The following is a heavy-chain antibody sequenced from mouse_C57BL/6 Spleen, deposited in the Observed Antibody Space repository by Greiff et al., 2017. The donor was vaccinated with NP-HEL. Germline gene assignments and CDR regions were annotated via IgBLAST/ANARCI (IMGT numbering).Heavy chain of an antibody. D-gene: IGHD1-1*01. J-gene: IGHJ2*01. CDR3: ARGYYGSFFDY. CDR1: GYSITSGYY. CDR2: ISYDGSN. Sequence: DVQLQESGPGLVKPSQSLSLTCSVTGYSITSGYYWNWIRQFPGNKLEWMGYISYDGSNNYNPSLKNRISITRDTSKNQFFLKLNSVTTEDTATYYCARGYYGSFFDYWGQGTTLTVSS. V-gene: IGHV3-6*01.